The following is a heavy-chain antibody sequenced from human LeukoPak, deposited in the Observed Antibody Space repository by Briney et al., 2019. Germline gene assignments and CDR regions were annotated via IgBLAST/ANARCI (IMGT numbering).Heavy chain of an antibody. Sequence: GGSLRLSCAASGFTFSSYSMNWVRQAPGKGLEWVSSISGSSSYIYYADSVKGRFTISRDNAKNTLYLQMNSLRAEDTAVYYCARAFGNLYSSGDHFDYWGQGTLVTVSS. J-gene: IGHJ4*02. CDR1: GFTFSSYS. D-gene: IGHD6-19*01. CDR3: ARAFGNLYSSGDHFDY. CDR2: ISGSSSYI. V-gene: IGHV3-21*01.